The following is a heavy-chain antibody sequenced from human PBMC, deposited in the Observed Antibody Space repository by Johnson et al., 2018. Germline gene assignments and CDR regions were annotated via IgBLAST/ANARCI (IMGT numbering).Heavy chain of an antibody. J-gene: IGHJ6*02. V-gene: IGHV4-59*01. Sequence: QVQLQESGPGLVKSSETLSLTCTVSGGSISSYYWSWIRQPPGKGLEWIGYIYYTGSTNYNPSLKSRVTISVATSENQFSLKLSSVTAADTAVYYCARDRGSGLYYYYGRDVWGQGATVTVSS. CDR3: ARDRGSGLYYYYGRDV. CDR2: IYYTGST. CDR1: GGSISSYY. D-gene: IGHD6-19*01.